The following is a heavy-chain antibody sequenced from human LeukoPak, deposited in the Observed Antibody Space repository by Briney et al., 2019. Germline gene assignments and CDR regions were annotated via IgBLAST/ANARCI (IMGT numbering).Heavy chain of an antibody. CDR2: ISSSSSTI. CDR3: ARELRFLEWLDY. Sequence: PGGSLRLSCAASGFTFSSYSMNWVRQAPGKGLEWVSYISSSSSTICYADSVKGRFTISRDNAKNSLYLQMNSLRAEDTAVYYCARELRFLEWLDYWGQGTLVTVSS. J-gene: IGHJ4*02. D-gene: IGHD3-3*01. CDR1: GFTFSSYS. V-gene: IGHV3-48*04.